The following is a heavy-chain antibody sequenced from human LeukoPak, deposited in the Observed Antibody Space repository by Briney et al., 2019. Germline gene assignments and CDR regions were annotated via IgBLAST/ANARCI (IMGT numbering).Heavy chain of an antibody. V-gene: IGHV3-23*01. CDR2: ISGSGGST. J-gene: IGHJ5*02. Sequence: GGSLRLCCAAPGFTFSSYAISWVRQAPGKVLEWVSAISGSGGSTYYVDSVKGRFTIAIDNSKNTGYLQLDILRAEDTAVYYCAKDGFLSGSYPGSYGFDPWGQGTLVTVSS. D-gene: IGHD1-26*01. CDR3: AKDGFLSGSYPGSYGFDP. CDR1: GFTFSSYA.